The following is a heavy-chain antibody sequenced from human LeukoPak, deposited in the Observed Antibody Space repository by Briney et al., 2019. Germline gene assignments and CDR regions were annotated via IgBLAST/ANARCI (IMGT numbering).Heavy chain of an antibody. D-gene: IGHD3-10*01. CDR1: GFTFSSYA. CDR2: ISGSGGST. J-gene: IGHJ5*02. V-gene: IGHV3-23*01. CDR3: AKSFGSGTPNWFDP. Sequence: GGSLRLSCAAPGFTFSSYAMSWVRQAPGKGLEWVSAISGSGGSTYYADSVKGRFTISRDNSKNTLYLQMNSLRAEDTAVHYCAKSFGSGTPNWFDPWGQGTLVTVSS.